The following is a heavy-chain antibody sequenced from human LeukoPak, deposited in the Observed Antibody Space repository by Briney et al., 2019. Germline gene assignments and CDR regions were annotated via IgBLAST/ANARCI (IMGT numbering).Heavy chain of an antibody. J-gene: IGHJ5*02. CDR3: ARDGVSKFAAAAARGWFDP. D-gene: IGHD6-13*01. CDR1: GYTFTSYG. V-gene: IGHV1-18*01. CDR2: ISAYNGNT. Sequence: ASVKVSCKASGYTFTSYGISWVRQAPGQGLEWMGWISAYNGNTNYAQKFQGRVTMTTDTSTSTAYMELRSLRSDDTAVYYCARDGVSKFAAAAARGWFDPWGQGTLVTVSS.